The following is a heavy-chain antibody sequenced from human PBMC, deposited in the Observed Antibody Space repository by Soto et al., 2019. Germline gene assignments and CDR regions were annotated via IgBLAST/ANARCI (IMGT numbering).Heavy chain of an antibody. CDR1: GDSISRSIW. V-gene: IGHV4-4*02. CDR3: ARADFRY. CDR2: IYHSGST. Sequence: QVQLQESGPGLVKPSGTLSLTCAVSGDSISRSIWWTWVRQPPGKGLEWIGEIYHSGSTNYNPSLKSRDTISLDKSTNQSSLNLQSLTAADTAIYYCARADFRYGGLGTLVTVSS. J-gene: IGHJ4*02.